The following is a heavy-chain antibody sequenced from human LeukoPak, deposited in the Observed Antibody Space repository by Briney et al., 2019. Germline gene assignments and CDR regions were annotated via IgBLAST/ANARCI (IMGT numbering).Heavy chain of an antibody. Sequence: GESLRLSCAASGFTFSRYAMHWVRQAPGKGLEWVAVISDDGTFTLYGDSVRGRFTISRDSSRNTLYLQMNSLRPEDTAVYYCTRDPYRDAPDYFDYWGQGTLVTVSS. CDR3: TRDPYRDAPDYFDY. J-gene: IGHJ4*02. D-gene: IGHD1-14*01. CDR2: ISDDGTFT. V-gene: IGHV3-30-3*01. CDR1: GFTFSRYA.